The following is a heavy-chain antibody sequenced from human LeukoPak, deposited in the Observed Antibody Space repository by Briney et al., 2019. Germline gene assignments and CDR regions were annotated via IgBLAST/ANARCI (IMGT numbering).Heavy chain of an antibody. CDR2: INPNSGGT. D-gene: IGHD6-19*01. CDR3: ARPHAVLYNWFDP. Sequence: ASVKVSCKASGYTFTGYYIHWVRQAPGQGLEWMGRINPNSGGTNYAQKFQGRVTMTRDTSISTAYMELSRLRSDDTAVYYCARPHAVLYNWFDPWGQGTLVTVSS. V-gene: IGHV1-2*06. CDR1: GYTFTGYY. J-gene: IGHJ5*02.